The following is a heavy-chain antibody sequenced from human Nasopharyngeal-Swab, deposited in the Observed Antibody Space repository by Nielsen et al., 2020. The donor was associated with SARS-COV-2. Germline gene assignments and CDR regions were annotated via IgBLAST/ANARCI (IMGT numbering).Heavy chain of an antibody. J-gene: IGHJ4*02. D-gene: IGHD3-22*01. CDR2: ISYDGSNK. V-gene: IGHV3-30-3*01. Sequence: LSLTCAASGFTFSRYTMHWVRQAPGKGLEWVAVISYDGSNKYYADSVKGRFTISRDISKNTLYLQMNSLRAEDTAVFYCASTPLDSSGYYYAFHYWGRGTLVTVSS. CDR3: ASTPLDSSGYYYAFHY. CDR1: GFTFSRYT.